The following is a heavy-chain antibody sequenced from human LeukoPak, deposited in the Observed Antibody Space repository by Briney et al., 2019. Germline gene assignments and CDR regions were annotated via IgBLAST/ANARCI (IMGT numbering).Heavy chain of an antibody. CDR2: INWNGGRT. CDR1: GFTFDDYG. D-gene: IGHD2-2*01. J-gene: IGHJ3*02. Sequence: TGGSLRLSCAASGFTFDDYGMTWVRQAPGKGLVWVPGINWNGGRTGYADSVKGRFTISRDNAKNSLYLQMNSLRAEDTALYYCVSLVVPAAHNAFDIWGQGTMVTVSS. CDR3: VSLVVPAAHNAFDI. V-gene: IGHV3-20*04.